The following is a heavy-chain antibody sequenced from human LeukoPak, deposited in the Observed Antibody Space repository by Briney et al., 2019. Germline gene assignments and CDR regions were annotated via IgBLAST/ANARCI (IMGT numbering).Heavy chain of an antibody. J-gene: IGHJ3*02. Sequence: ASVKVSCKASGYTFTSYGSSWVRQAPGQGGEWMGWISAYNGNTNYARKLQGRVTMTTDTSTSTAYMELRSLRSVDTAVYYCARALVLMDFDTWGQGTMVTASS. CDR3: ARALVLMDFDT. CDR1: GYTFTSYG. V-gene: IGHV1-18*01. CDR2: ISAYNGNT. D-gene: IGHD2-8*01.